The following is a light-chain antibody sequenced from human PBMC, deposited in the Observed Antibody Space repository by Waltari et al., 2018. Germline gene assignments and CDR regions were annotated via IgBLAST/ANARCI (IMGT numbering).Light chain of an antibody. J-gene: IGLJ3*02. CDR1: SRDFAALNY. Sequence: QSALTQSASVPGSPGQSLTISCTGTSRDFAALNYVSWYQQHPGKAPQLIIYDVSKRPSGVSNRFSGSKSGNTASLTISGLQAEDEADYYCSSYTSTWVFGGGTKLTVL. CDR3: SSYTSTWV. V-gene: IGLV2-14*01. CDR2: DVS.